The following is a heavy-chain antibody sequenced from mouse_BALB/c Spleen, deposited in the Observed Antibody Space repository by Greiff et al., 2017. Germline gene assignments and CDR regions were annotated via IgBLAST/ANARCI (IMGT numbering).Heavy chain of an antibody. V-gene: IGHV5-6-5*01. CDR3: ARGWDDYDERGLYAMDY. CDR2: ISSGGST. D-gene: IGHD2-4*01. CDR1: GFTFSSYA. Sequence: EVKLVESGGGLVKPGGSLKLSCAASGFTFSSYAMSWVRQTPEKRLEWVASISSGGSTYYPDSVKGRFTISRDNARNILYLQMSSLRSEDTAMYYCARGWDDYDERGLYAMDYWGQGTSVTVSS. J-gene: IGHJ4*01.